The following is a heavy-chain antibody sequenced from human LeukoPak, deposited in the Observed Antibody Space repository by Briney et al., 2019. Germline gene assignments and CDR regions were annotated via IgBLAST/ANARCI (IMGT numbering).Heavy chain of an antibody. Sequence: ASVKVSCKASRYTFTGYYMHWVRQAPGQGLEGMGGINTNTVNPTYAQAFTGRFVFSLATSVSTAYLQISSLKAEDTAVYSCARGRYAYYYYYMDVWGKGTTVTVSS. V-gene: IGHV7-4-1*02. CDR3: ARGRYAYYYYYMDV. CDR2: INTNTVNP. CDR1: RYTFTGYY. D-gene: IGHD3-16*01. J-gene: IGHJ6*03.